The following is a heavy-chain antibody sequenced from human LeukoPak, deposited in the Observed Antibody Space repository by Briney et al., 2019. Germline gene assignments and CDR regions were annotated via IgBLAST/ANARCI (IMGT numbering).Heavy chain of an antibody. V-gene: IGHV3-11*04. CDR3: ASLSGSYYGAFDV. D-gene: IGHD1-26*01. CDR2: ISSSGDSK. J-gene: IGHJ3*01. Sequence: KPGGSLRLSCAASGFTFSDYYMTWIRQAPGKGLEWVAYISSSGDSKYYADSVMGRFTISRDNAKNTLYLQMNSLRAEDTAVYYCASLSGSYYGAFDVWGQGTMVTVSS. CDR1: GFTFSDYY.